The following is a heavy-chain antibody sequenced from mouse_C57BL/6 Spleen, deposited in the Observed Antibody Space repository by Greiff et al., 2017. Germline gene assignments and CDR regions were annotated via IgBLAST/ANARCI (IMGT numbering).Heavy chain of an antibody. CDR1: GYTFTSYW. CDR3: ANYDGYYLFCAY. D-gene: IGHD2-3*01. J-gene: IGHJ3*01. V-gene: IGHV1-55*01. CDR2: IYPGSGST. Sequence: QVQLQQPGAELVKPGASVKMSCKASGYTFTSYWITWVKQRPGQGLDWIGDIYPGSGSTNYNEKFKSKATLTVDTSSNTAYIQLSSLTSEDSAVYYCANYDGYYLFCAYWGQGTLVTVSA.